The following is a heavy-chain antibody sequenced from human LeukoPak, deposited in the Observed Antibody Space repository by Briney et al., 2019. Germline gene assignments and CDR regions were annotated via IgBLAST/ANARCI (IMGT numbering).Heavy chain of an antibody. CDR2: IYYSGGST. V-gene: IGHV4-39*01. J-gene: IGHJ4*02. Sequence: KPSETLSLTCTVSGGSISSSTNRWGWIRQPPGKGLEWIGSIYYSGGSTYYNPSLESRVTISVDTSKSQFSLKLSSVTAADTAVYYCARQEGYFDTSGFFHYWGQGTLVTVSS. CDR3: ARQEGYFDTSGFFHY. D-gene: IGHD3-22*01. CDR1: GGSISSSTNR.